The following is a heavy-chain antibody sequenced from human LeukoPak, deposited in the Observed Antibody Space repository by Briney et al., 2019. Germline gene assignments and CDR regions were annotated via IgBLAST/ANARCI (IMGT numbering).Heavy chain of an antibody. CDR2: ISSSSSYI. Sequence: GGSLRLSCAASGFTFSSYSMNWVRQAPGKGLEWVSSISSSSSYIYYADSVKGRFTISRDNAKNSLYLQMNSLRAEDTAVYYCARVGEGSYYPIDYWGQGTLVTVSS. V-gene: IGHV3-21*01. CDR3: ARVGEGSYYPIDY. D-gene: IGHD1-26*01. CDR1: GFTFSSYS. J-gene: IGHJ4*02.